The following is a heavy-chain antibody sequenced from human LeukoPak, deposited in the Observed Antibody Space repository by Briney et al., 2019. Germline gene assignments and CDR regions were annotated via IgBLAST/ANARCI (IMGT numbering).Heavy chain of an antibody. V-gene: IGHV3-21*01. CDR2: ISSSSSYI. Sequence: PGGSLRLSCAASGFTFSSYSMNWVRQAPGKGLEWVSSISSSSSYIYYADSVKGRFTISRDNAKNSLYLQMNSLRAEDTAVYYCARDSYYYDSSGYSLLRYGMDVWGQGTTVTVSS. D-gene: IGHD3-22*01. CDR1: GFTFSSYS. CDR3: ARDSYYYDSSGYSLLRYGMDV. J-gene: IGHJ6*02.